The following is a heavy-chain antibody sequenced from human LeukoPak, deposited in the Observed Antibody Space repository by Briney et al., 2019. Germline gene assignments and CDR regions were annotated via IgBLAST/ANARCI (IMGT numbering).Heavy chain of an antibody. CDR1: GFTFSSYA. V-gene: IGHV3-23*01. J-gene: IGHJ3*02. D-gene: IGHD3-10*01. CDR2: IRDSGGST. Sequence: GGSLRLSCAASGFTFSSYAMSWVRQAPGKGLEWVSAIRDSGGSTYYADSVKGRFTISRDNSKNTLYLQMNSLRAEDTAVYYCAKDGSVLLWFGESDVFDIWGQGTMVTVSS. CDR3: AKDGSVLLWFGESDVFDI.